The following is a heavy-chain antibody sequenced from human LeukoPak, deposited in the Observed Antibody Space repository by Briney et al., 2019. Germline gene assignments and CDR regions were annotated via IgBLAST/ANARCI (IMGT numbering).Heavy chain of an antibody. CDR3: AAGAGITRY. V-gene: IGHV3-9*01. D-gene: IGHD3-10*01. J-gene: IGHJ4*02. CDR1: GLTFYDYA. Sequence: PGRSLRLSCAASGLTFYDYAMHWVRQAPGKGLEWVSCITWNSGSITYADSVKGRFTISRDNATNSPYLQVNSLTSEDTGLYYCAAGAGITRYWGQGTLVTVSS. CDR2: ITWNSGSI.